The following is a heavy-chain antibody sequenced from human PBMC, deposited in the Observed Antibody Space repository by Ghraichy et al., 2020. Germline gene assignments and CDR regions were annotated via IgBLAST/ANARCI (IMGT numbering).Heavy chain of an antibody. CDR2: ISSSGSTI. CDR1: GFTFSDYY. D-gene: IGHD2-2*02. Sequence: GGSLRLSCAASGFTFSDYYMSWIRQAPGKGLEWVSYISSSGSTIYYADSVKGRFTISRDNAKNSLYLQMNSLRAEDTAVYYCARDLPAAISPLYYYYGMDVWGQGTTVTVSS. CDR3: ARDLPAAISPLYYYYGMDV. V-gene: IGHV3-11*01. J-gene: IGHJ6*02.